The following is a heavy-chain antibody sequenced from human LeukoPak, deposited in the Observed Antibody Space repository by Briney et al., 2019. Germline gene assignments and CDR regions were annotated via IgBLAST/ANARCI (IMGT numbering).Heavy chain of an antibody. Sequence: GGSLRLSCAASGFTFSSYGLDWVRQAPGTGLEWVAFIRYDGSNKYYADSVKGRFTISRDNSKNTLYLQMNSLRSDDTAVYYCAREVGRVYDFWSGYNDAFDIWGQGTMVTVSS. CDR2: IRYDGSNK. CDR3: AREVGRVYDFWSGYNDAFDI. D-gene: IGHD3-3*01. CDR1: GFTFSSYG. V-gene: IGHV3-30*02. J-gene: IGHJ3*02.